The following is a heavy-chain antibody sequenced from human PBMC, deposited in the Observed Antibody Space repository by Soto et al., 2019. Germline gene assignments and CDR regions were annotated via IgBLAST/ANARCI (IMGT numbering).Heavy chain of an antibody. CDR3: ARDDVLCDGGRCYGIPLDV. V-gene: IGHV3-66*01. Sequence: GGALRLSCAASGFTVSSKYMTWGLQAPGKGLEWGSLIQSGGTTYYADSVKGRYTLSRDTSENTLHLQMDSLRVEDTAVYYCARDDVLCDGGRCYGIPLDVWGKGTPVTVSS. CDR2: IQSGGTT. CDR1: GFTVSSKY. J-gene: IGHJ6*04. D-gene: IGHD2-15*01.